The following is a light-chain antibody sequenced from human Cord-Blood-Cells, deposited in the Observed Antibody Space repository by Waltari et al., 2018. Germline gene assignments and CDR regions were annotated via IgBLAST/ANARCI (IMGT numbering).Light chain of an antibody. CDR3: SSYTSSSTYV. J-gene: IGLJ1*01. V-gene: IGLV2-14*01. CDR1: SSDVGGYNY. Sequence: QSALTQPASVSGSPGQSITISCTGTSSDVGGYNYVSWYQQHPGKAPKLMIYDVSKRPSVFSNRFSGSKAGNTASLTISELQAEDEADYYCSSYTSSSTYVFGTGTKVTVL. CDR2: DVS.